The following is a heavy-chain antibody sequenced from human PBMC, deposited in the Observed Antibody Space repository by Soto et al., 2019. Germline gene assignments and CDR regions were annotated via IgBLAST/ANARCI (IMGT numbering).Heavy chain of an antibody. CDR3: ARGYCTNGVCWVNWFDP. Sequence: SETLSLTCTVSGGSISSGDYYWSWIRQPPGKGLEWIGYIYYSGSTYYNPSLKSRVTISVDTSKNQFSLKLGSVTAADTAVYYCARGYCTNGVCWVNWFDPWGQGTLVTVSS. CDR2: IYYSGST. CDR1: GGSISSGDYY. J-gene: IGHJ5*02. D-gene: IGHD2-8*01. V-gene: IGHV4-30-4*01.